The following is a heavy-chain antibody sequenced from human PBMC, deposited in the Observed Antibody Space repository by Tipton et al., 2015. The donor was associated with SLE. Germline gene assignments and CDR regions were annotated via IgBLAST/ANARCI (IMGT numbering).Heavy chain of an antibody. J-gene: IGHJ4*02. CDR3: ATHVAESPWASTKAIYYFDS. D-gene: IGHD1-14*01. CDR1: GGSISSSSYY. CDR2: IYYSGST. Sequence: TLSLTCTVSGGSISSSSYYWGWIRQPPGKGLEWIGSIYYSGSTYYNPSLKSRVPISVDTSKNHFSLKLDSVSAADAAVYYCATHVAESPWASTKAIYYFDSWGQGTLVTVSS. V-gene: IGHV4-39*02.